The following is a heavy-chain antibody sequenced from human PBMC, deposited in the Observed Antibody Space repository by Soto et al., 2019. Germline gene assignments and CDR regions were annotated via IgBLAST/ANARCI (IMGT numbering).Heavy chain of an antibody. CDR1: GFTFSSYE. CDR2: ISSSGSTI. CDR3: ARDGGYSNYGPWWFDP. V-gene: IGHV3-48*03. D-gene: IGHD4-4*01. J-gene: IGHJ5*02. Sequence: EVQLVESGGGLVQPGGSLRLSCAASGFTFSSYEMNWVRQAPGKGLEWGSYISSSGSTIYYADSVKGRFTISRDNAKNSLYLQMNSLRAEDTAVYYWARDGGYSNYGPWWFDPWGQGTLVTGSS.